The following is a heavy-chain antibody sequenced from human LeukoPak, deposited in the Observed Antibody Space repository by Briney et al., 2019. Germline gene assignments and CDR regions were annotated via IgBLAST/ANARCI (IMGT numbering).Heavy chain of an antibody. V-gene: IGHV1-2*02. Sequence: GASVKVSCKASGYTFTGYYMHWVRQAPGQGLEWMGWINPNSGGTNYAQKLQGRVTMTTDTSTSTAYMELRSLRSDDTAVYYCARDHVISSGWPSRIGYWGQGTLVTVSS. J-gene: IGHJ4*02. CDR3: ARDHVISSGWPSRIGY. CDR1: GYTFTGYY. D-gene: IGHD6-19*01. CDR2: INPNSGGT.